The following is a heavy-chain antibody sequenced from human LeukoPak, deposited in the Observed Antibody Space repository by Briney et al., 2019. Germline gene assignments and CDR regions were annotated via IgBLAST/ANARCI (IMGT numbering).Heavy chain of an antibody. D-gene: IGHD3-3*01. J-gene: IGHJ5*02. CDR1: GFTFGSYG. CDR3: ARTVHDFWSGYSPIEP. V-gene: IGHV3-30*02. Sequence: PGGSLRLSCAASGFTFGSYGMHWVRQAPGKGPEWVAFIRYDGSNKYYADSVKGRFTISRDNSKNTLYLQMNSLRPEDTAVNYCARTVHDFWSGYSPIEPWGQGTLVTVSS. CDR2: IRYDGSNK.